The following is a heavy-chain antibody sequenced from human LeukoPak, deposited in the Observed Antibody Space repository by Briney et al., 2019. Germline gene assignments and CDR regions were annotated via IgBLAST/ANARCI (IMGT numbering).Heavy chain of an antibody. V-gene: IGHV1-69*06. D-gene: IGHD4-23*01. CDR1: GGTFSSYA. CDR2: IIPIFGTA. Sequence: VASVKVSCKASGGTFSSYATSWVRQAPGQGLEWMRGIIPIFGTANYAQKFQGRVTITADKSTSTAYMELSSLRSEDTAVYYCARGSSNSPDYWGQGTLVTVSS. CDR3: ARGSSNSPDY. J-gene: IGHJ4*02.